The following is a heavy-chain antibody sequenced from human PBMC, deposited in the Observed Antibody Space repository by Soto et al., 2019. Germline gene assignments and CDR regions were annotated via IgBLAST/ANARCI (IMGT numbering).Heavy chain of an antibody. J-gene: IGHJ6*01. CDR3: PHRHRDESDGRYYRLKFRY. D-gene: IGHD2-15*01. Sequence: SGPTLVNPTQTLTLTCTLSGVSLSTSAVGVGWIRQPPGKALEWLALIYWDDDKRYRPSLESRLNITQDTSKNQVVLSRANVYPADRVTYFCPHRHRDESDGRYYRLKFRYRG. CDR2: IYWDDDK. V-gene: IGHV2-5*02. CDR1: GVSLSTSAVG.